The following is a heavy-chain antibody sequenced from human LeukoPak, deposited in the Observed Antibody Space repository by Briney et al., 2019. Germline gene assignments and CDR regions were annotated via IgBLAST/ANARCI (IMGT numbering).Heavy chain of an antibody. V-gene: IGHV3-48*01. CDR2: ISSSSTTI. Sequence: PGGSLRLSCAASGFTFSSYSMTWVRQASGKGLEWLSYISSSSTTIYYADSVKGRFTISRDNAKNSLYLQMNSLRAEDTALYYCARDEYYDSSGYTSWGQGTLVTVSS. CDR3: ARDEYYDSSGYTS. D-gene: IGHD3-22*01. CDR1: GFTFSSYS. J-gene: IGHJ4*02.